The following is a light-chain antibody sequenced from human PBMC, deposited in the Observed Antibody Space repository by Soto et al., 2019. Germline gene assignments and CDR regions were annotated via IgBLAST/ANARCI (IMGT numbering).Light chain of an antibody. CDR2: DAS. V-gene: IGKV3-15*01. CDR3: QQYDQWWT. Sequence: EIVMTQSPATLSVSLGEGATFSCRASQSINTKIAWYQLKPGQAPRLLIYDASIRATGIPARFSGSGSGTEFSLTINSLQSEDFGVYFCQQYDQWWTFGQGTKVEIK. CDR1: QSINTK. J-gene: IGKJ1*01.